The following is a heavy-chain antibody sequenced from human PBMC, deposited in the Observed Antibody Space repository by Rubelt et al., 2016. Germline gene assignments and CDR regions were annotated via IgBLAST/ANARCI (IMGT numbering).Heavy chain of an antibody. CDR2: IIPIFGIA. J-gene: IGHJ4*02. CDR3: ARDLGDCSGGSCYPYYFDY. Sequence: QVQLVQSGAEVKKPGSSVKVSCKASGGTFSSYAISWVRQAPGQGLEWMGGIIPIFGIANYAQKFQGRVTITADKSTSTAYMELSSLRSEETAVYYCARDLGDCSGGSCYPYYFDYWGQGTLVTVSS. D-gene: IGHD2-15*01. CDR1: GGTFSSYA. V-gene: IGHV1-69*17.